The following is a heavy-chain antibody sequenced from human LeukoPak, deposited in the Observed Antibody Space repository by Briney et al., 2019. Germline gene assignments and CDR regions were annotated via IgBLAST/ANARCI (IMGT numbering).Heavy chain of an antibody. D-gene: IGHD2-2*01. J-gene: IGHJ4*02. CDR1: GFTFNKYD. CDR3: ARKYTTSYYSVDY. Sequence: GGSLRLSCTASGFTFNKYDMHWVRQAPGKGLEWVTFISHDGSQEHYADSVKGRFTISRDNSKQTVYLQMNSLKSEDTTLYYCARKYTTSYYSVDYWGQGSLVTVSS. V-gene: IGHV3-30*04. CDR2: ISHDGSQE.